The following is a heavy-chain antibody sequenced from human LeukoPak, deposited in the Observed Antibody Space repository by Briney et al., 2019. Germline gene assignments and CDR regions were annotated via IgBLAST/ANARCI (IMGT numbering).Heavy chain of an antibody. Sequence: PSETLSLTCTVSGGSISSYYWSWIRQPPGKGLEWIGYIYYSGSTNYNPSLKSRVTISVDTSKNQFSLKLSSVTAADTAVYYCARAGRGRWAKKPHDAFDIWGQGTMVTVSS. CDR2: IYYSGST. J-gene: IGHJ3*02. D-gene: IGHD4-23*01. V-gene: IGHV4-59*01. CDR3: ARAGRGRWAKKPHDAFDI. CDR1: GGSISSYY.